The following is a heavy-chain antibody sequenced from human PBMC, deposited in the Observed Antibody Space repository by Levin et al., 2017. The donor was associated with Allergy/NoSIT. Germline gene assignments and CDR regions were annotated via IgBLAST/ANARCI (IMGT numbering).Heavy chain of an antibody. J-gene: IGHJ4*02. CDR1: GFTFSNAW. CDR3: TTGFFYYYDSSGYYRGTPLDY. D-gene: IGHD3-22*01. Sequence: GGSLRLSCAASGFTFSNAWMSWVRQAPGKGLEWVGRIKSKTDGGTTDYAAPVKGRFTISRDDSKNTLYLQMNSLKTEDTAVYYCTTGFFYYYDSSGYYRGTPLDYWGQGTLVTVSS. CDR2: IKSKTDGGTT. V-gene: IGHV3-15*01.